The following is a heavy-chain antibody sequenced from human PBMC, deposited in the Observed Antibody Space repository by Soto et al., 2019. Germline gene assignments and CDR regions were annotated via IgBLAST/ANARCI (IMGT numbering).Heavy chain of an antibody. CDR2: IWYDGSNK. V-gene: IGHV3-33*01. Sequence: QVQLVESGGGVVQPGRSLRLSCAASGFTFSSYGMHWVRQAPGKGLEWVAVIWYDGSNKYYADSVKGRFTISRDNSKNPLYLQMNSLRAEDTAVYYCSREAYDSSGYYSGGWYFDLWGRGTLVTVSS. J-gene: IGHJ2*01. D-gene: IGHD3-22*01. CDR1: GFTFSSYG. CDR3: SREAYDSSGYYSGGWYFDL.